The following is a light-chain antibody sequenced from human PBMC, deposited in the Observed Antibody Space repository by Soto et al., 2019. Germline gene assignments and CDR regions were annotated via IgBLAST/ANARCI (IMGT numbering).Light chain of an antibody. V-gene: IGLV2-14*01. Sequence: QSVLTQPASVSGSPGESITISCTGTGSDVGDYDYVSWYQHHPGKAPKLMIYEVSNRPSGVSNRFSGYKSGNTASLTISGLQAEDEADYFCSSYTSSEAYVFGTGTKVTV. CDR2: EVS. J-gene: IGLJ1*01. CDR1: GSDVGDYDY. CDR3: SSYTSSEAYV.